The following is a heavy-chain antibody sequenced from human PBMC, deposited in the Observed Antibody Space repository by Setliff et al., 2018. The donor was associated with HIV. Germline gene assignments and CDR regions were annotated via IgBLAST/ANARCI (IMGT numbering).Heavy chain of an antibody. D-gene: IGHD3-16*01. CDR2: ISAYTGNT. J-gene: IGHJ5*02. Sequence: ASVKVSCKASGYNFTNYGIGWVRQAPGEGLEWMGWISAYTGNTNYAQKFHGRVSMTTDSSTSTGYMELTSLTSEDTAMYFCTGVPGGGGYWFDPWGQGTLVTVSS. CDR3: TGVPGGGGYWFDP. V-gene: IGHV1-18*01. CDR1: GYNFTNYG.